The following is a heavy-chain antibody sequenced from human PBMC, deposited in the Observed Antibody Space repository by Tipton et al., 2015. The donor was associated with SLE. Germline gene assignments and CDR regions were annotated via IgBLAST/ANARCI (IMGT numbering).Heavy chain of an antibody. D-gene: IGHD1-26*01. CDR1: GYTFSIYS. J-gene: IGHJ4*02. Sequence: QVQLVQSGSELKKPGASVKVSCKASGYTFSIYSMNWVRQAPGQGLEWMGYINANSGNPTYAQGFTGRFVFSLDTCVNTAFLQISSLVAEDTAVYYCARDLRVGAFDYWGQGTLVTVSS. V-gene: IGHV7-4-1*02. CDR3: ARDLRVGAFDY. CDR2: INANSGNP.